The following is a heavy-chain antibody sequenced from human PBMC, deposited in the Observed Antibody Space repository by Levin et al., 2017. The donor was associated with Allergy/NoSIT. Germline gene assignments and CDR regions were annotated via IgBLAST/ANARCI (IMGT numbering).Heavy chain of an antibody. J-gene: IGHJ6*03. V-gene: IGHV4-34*01. CDR3: ARGPRDIWSPSYYYYYMDV. D-gene: IGHD5-12*01. Sequence: SPTLSLPCAVYGGSFRGYYWSWIRQPPGKGLEWIGEVNHSGNTNYNPSLKSRVTISVDTSKNQFSLNLLSVTAADTAVYFCARGPRDIWSPSYYYYYMDVWGKGTTVTVSS. CDR1: GGSFRGYY. CDR2: VNHSGNT.